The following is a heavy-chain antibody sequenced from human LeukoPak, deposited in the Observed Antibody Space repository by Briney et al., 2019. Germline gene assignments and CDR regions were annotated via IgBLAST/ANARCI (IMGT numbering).Heavy chain of an antibody. Sequence: PSDTLSLTCTVSGDSISNYYWSWIRQPPGKGLEWIGSIYYSGSTYYNPSLKSRVTISVDTSKNQFSLKLSSVTAADTAVYYCARVTPVRRDFDYWGQGTLVTVSS. D-gene: IGHD6-6*01. CDR1: GDSISNYY. CDR3: ARVTPVRRDFDY. V-gene: IGHV4-39*07. CDR2: IYYSGST. J-gene: IGHJ4*02.